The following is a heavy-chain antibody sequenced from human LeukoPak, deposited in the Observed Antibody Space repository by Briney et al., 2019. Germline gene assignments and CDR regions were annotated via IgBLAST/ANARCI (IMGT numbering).Heavy chain of an antibody. J-gene: IGHJ4*02. CDR1: GGSFSGYY. CDR3: ARYESGYDYDWFDY. V-gene: IGHV4-34*01. D-gene: IGHD5-12*01. CDR2: INHSGST. Sequence: SETLSLTCAVYGGSFSGYYWSWIRQTPGKGLEWIGEINHSGSTNYNPSPKSRVTISVDTSKNQFSLKLSSVTAADTAVYYCARYESGYDYDWFDYWGQGTLVTVSS.